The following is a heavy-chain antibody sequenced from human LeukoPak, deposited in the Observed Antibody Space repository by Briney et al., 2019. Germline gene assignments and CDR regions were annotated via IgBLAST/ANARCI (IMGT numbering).Heavy chain of an antibody. CDR2: ISYSGTT. CDR3: ARRCGYKYDYSNTWFDP. D-gene: IGHD5-18*01. J-gene: IGHJ5*02. CDR1: GDSISSYY. V-gene: IGHV4-59*08. Sequence: PSETLSLTCTVSGDSISSYYWNWIRQPPGKGLEWIGYISYSGTTNYNPSLKSRVTISVDTSRNQLSLKLSSVTAADTAVYYCARRCGYKYDYSNTWFDPWGQGTLVTVSS.